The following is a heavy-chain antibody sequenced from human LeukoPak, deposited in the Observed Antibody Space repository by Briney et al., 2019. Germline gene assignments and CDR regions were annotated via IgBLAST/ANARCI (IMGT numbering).Heavy chain of an antibody. J-gene: IGHJ6*02. V-gene: IGHV3-30*18. CDR1: GFTFSSYG. D-gene: IGHD3-22*01. CDR3: AKDRAYYYDSSGYYRAYYYGMDV. Sequence: GGSLRLSCAASGFTFSSYGMHGVRQAPGKGLEWVAVISYDGSNKYYADSVKGRFTVSRDNSKNTLYLQMNSLRAEDTAVYYCAKDRAYYYDSSGYYRAYYYGMDVWGQGTTVTVSS. CDR2: ISYDGSNK.